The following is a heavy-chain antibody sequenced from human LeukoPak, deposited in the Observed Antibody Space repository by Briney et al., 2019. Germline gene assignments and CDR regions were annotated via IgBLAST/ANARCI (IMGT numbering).Heavy chain of an antibody. D-gene: IGHD3-22*01. V-gene: IGHV1-8*01. CDR3: AAEIYDSSGYFDY. CDR2: MNPNSGNT. J-gene: IGHJ4*02. CDR1: GYTFTSYD. Sequence: ASVKVSCKASGYTFTSYDINWVRQATGQGLEWMGWMNPNSGNTGYAQKFQGRVTMTRNTSISTVYMELSSLRSEDTAVYYCAAEIYDSSGYFDYWGQGTLVTVSS.